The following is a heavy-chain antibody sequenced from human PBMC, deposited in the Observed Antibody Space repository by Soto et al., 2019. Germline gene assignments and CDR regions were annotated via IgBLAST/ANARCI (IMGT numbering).Heavy chain of an antibody. Sequence: SVKVSCKASGGTFSSYTISWVRQAPGQGLEWMGRIIPILGIANYAQKFQGRVTITADKSTSTAYMELSSLRSEDTAVYYCASWSGRGYWSGPFDFWGQGALVTVSS. CDR2: IIPILGIA. CDR1: GGTFSSYT. J-gene: IGHJ4*02. D-gene: IGHD3-3*01. V-gene: IGHV1-69*02. CDR3: ASWSGRGYWSGPFDF.